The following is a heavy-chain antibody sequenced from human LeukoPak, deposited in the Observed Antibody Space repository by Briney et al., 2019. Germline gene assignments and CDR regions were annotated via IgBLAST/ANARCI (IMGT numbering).Heavy chain of an antibody. J-gene: IGHJ6*03. CDR3: ARVRSGIAAAGTTPYYYYYYMDV. CDR1: GFTFSDYY. D-gene: IGHD6-13*01. V-gene: IGHV3-11*01. Sequence: GGSLRLSCAASGFTFSDYYMSWIRQAPGKGLEWVSYISSSGSTIYYADSVKGRSTISRDNAKNSLYLQMNSLRAEDTAVYYCARVRSGIAAAGTTPYYYYYYMDVWGKGTTVTVSS. CDR2: ISSSGSTI.